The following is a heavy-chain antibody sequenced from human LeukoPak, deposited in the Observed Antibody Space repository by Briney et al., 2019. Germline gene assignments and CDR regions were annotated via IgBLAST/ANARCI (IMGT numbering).Heavy chain of an antibody. D-gene: IGHD3-10*01. Sequence: ASVKVSCKASGYTFTGYYMHWVRQAPGQGLEWMGRINTNSGGTNYAQKFQGRVTMTRDTSISTAYMELSRLRSDDTAVYYCARDRDYYGSGSYYNVVDYWGQGTLVTASS. CDR2: INTNSGGT. CDR1: GYTFTGYY. V-gene: IGHV1-2*06. CDR3: ARDRDYYGSGSYYNVVDY. J-gene: IGHJ4*02.